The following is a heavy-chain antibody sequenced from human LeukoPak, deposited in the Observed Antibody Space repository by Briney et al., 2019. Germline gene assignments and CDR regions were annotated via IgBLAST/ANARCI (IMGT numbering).Heavy chain of an antibody. CDR1: GFTFSSYA. Sequence: GGSLRLSCAASGFTFSSYAMTWVRQAPGKGLEWVSDISGGGGSTYYADSVKGRFTISRDNSKNTLYLQINSRRAEDTAVYYCAKRTPSVGFDYWGQGTLVTVSS. CDR2: ISGGGGST. D-gene: IGHD2-15*01. J-gene: IGHJ4*02. CDR3: AKRTPSVGFDY. V-gene: IGHV3-23*01.